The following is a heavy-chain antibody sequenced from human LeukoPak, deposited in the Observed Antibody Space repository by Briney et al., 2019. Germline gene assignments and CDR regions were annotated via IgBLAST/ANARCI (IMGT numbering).Heavy chain of an antibody. D-gene: IGHD2-15*01. CDR2: INPNSGGT. CDR1: GYTLTAYY. Sequence: ASVKVSCKASGYTLTAYYIYWVRQGPGQGLEWMGRINPNSGGTDYAQNFQGRVTMTRDTSISTAYMELSRLRSDDTAVYYCARGYCSGGTCYLVENWLDPWGQGTLVTVSS. CDR3: ARGYCSGGTCYLVENWLDP. V-gene: IGHV1-2*06. J-gene: IGHJ5*02.